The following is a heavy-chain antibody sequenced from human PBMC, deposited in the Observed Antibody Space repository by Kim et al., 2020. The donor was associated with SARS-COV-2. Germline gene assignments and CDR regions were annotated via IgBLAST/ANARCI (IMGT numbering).Heavy chain of an antibody. CDR3: ARGGNTYYYGSGSYYYFDY. CDR2: MNPSGGNT. Sequence: ASVKVSCKASGYTFTSHYIHWVRQAPGQGLEWIGMMNPSGGNTNFAQSFQGRVTMTRDTSTSTVYMELRSLSSKDTALYYCARGGNTYYYGSGSYYYFDY. CDR1: GYTFTSHY. D-gene: IGHD3-10*01. V-gene: IGHV1-46*01. J-gene: IGHJ4*01.